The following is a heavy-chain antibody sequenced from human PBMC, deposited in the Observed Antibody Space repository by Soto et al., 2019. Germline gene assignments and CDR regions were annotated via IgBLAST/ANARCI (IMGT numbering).Heavy chain of an antibody. D-gene: IGHD3-10*01. CDR3: ARGEEYYYGSGSLNWFDP. J-gene: IGHJ5*02. CDR1: GGSISSSTHY. CDR2: MFYSGST. Sequence: SETLSLTCTVSGGSISSSTHYWVWLRQAPGKGPEWVGSMFYSGSTYRNPSLESRVTIFADTFKNQFSLKVNSVTAADTAVYYCARGEEYYYGSGSLNWFDPWGQGTLVTVSS. V-gene: IGHV4-39*01.